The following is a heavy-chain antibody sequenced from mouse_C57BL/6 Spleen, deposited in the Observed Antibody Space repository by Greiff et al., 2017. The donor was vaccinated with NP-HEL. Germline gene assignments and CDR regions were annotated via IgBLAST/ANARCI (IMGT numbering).Heavy chain of an antibody. Sequence: EVQLVESGGDLVKPGGSLKLSCAASGFTFSSYGMSWVRQTPDKRLEWVATISSGGSYTYYPDSVKGRFTISRDNAKNTLYLQMSSLKSEDTAMYYCARPYGYFDYWGQGTTLTVSS. D-gene: IGHD1-1*02. V-gene: IGHV5-6*01. CDR2: ISSGGSYT. CDR1: GFTFSSYG. J-gene: IGHJ2*01. CDR3: ARPYGYFDY.